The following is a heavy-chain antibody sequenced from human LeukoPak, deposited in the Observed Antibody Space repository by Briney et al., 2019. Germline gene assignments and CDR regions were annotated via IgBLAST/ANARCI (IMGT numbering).Heavy chain of an antibody. CDR3: ARGGWNKFDY. J-gene: IGHJ4*02. D-gene: IGHD3-22*01. CDR1: GGSMSRSTYY. Sequence: SETLSLTCTVSGGSMSRSTYYWGWIRQPPGKGLDWIGSIYYSGNTYYNPSLKSRLTTSVDTSKNQFSLKLSSVTAADTAVYYCARGGWNKFDYWGQGTLVTVSS. CDR2: IYYSGNT. V-gene: IGHV4-39*07.